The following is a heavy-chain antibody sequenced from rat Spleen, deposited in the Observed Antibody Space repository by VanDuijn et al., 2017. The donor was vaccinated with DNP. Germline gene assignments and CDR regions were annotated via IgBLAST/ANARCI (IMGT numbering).Heavy chain of an antibody. J-gene: IGHJ4*01. CDR2: ISYSGGT. CDR3: ARWPGYNPPYAMDA. V-gene: IGHV3-1*01. Sequence: EVQLQESGPGLVKPSQSLSLTCSVTGYSITSSYRWNWIRKFPGNKMEWVGHISYSGGTSYNPSLKSRISITRDTSKNQFFLHLNSVTTEDTATYYCARWPGYNPPYAMDAWGQGTSVTVSS. D-gene: IGHD1-4*01. CDR1: GYSITSSY.